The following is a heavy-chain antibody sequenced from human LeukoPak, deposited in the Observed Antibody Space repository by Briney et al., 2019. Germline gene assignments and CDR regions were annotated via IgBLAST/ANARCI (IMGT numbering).Heavy chain of an antibody. J-gene: IGHJ6*03. CDR2: ISTSGSP. CDR3: ARGRVSSSTWYSTYYYYFYMDV. V-gene: IGHV4-4*07. CDR1: SGSIIRYH. Sequence: SETLSLICTVSSGSIIRYHWSWIRQSAEKGLEWIGRISTSGSPNYNPSLRSRVSMSADTSKNQVSLQVTSVTAADTAVYFCARGRVSSSTWYSTYYYYFYMDVWGKGTTVTVSS. D-gene: IGHD4-11*01.